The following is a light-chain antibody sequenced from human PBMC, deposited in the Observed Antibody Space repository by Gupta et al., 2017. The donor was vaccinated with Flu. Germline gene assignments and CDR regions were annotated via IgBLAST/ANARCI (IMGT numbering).Light chain of an antibody. V-gene: IGKV3-20*01. CDR2: GAS. J-gene: IGKJ4*01. CDR3: QQYGDSPLT. Sequence: DIVLTPSPGTLSLSPGERATLSCRASQSIRSSYLAWYQQKPGQAPRLLIYGASSRATGIPDRFSGSGSGTAFTLTISRLEPEDFAVYYCQQYGDSPLTFGGGTKVEI. CDR1: QSIRSSY.